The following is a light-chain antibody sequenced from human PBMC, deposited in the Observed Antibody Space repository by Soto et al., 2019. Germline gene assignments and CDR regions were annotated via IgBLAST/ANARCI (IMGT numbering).Light chain of an antibody. CDR3: TSYTTTSAVI. CDR2: EVS. J-gene: IGLJ2*01. CDR1: GSDIGRYNY. Sequence: QSVLSQPASVSGSPGQSITISCTGTGSDIGRYNYVSWYQQHPGMAPQLLIYEVSDRPSGVSNRFSGSKSGNTASLTISGLQAEDEADYLCTSYTTTSAVIFGGGTKVTVL. V-gene: IGLV2-14*01.